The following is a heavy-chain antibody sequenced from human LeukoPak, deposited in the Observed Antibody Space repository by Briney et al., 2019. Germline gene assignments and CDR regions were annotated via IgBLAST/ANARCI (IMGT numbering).Heavy chain of an antibody. CDR2: ISSSSSLI. Sequence: GGSLRLSCAASGFTFSYYSMNWVRQAPGRGLEWVSCISSSSSLIFYSDSVRGRFTSSRDNAKNLLYLHMNSLRVEDTAVYYCAKVDRGDYSSSPVPYYNYYMNVWGKGTTVTVSS. V-gene: IGHV3-21*01. D-gene: IGHD6-13*01. J-gene: IGHJ6*03. CDR3: AKVDRGDYSSSPVPYYNYYMNV. CDR1: GFTFSYYS.